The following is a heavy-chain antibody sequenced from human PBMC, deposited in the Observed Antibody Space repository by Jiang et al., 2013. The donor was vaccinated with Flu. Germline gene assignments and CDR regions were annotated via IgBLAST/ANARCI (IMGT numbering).Heavy chain of an antibody. CDR3: ARQYFYSSGHTLSWFDP. J-gene: IGHJ5*02. CDR2: IYYSGST. V-gene: IGHV4-59*08. D-gene: IGHD6-19*01. Sequence: GLVKPSETLSLTCTVSGGSISSYYWSWIRQPPGKGLEWIGYIYYSGSTNYNPSLKSRVTISVDTSKNQFSLKLSSVTAADTAVYYCARQYFYSSGHTLSWFDPWGQGTLVTVSS. CDR1: GGSISSYY.